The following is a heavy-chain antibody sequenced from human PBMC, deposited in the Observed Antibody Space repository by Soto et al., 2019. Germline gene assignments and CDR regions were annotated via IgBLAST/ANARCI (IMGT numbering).Heavy chain of an antibody. CDR3: ARGGNRYSNTASGVGGFDF. V-gene: IGHV4-59*01. J-gene: IGHJ4*02. CDR1: GVSISSSY. CDR2: IYYTGTT. Sequence: SETLSLTVTVSGVSISSSYWSWIRQSPGTVLEWIGYIYYTGTTNYNPSLKRRVTISLDTAKNQFSLNVNSLTTADTAVYFCARGGNRYSNTASGVGGFDFWGQGTLVTVS. D-gene: IGHD5-12*01.